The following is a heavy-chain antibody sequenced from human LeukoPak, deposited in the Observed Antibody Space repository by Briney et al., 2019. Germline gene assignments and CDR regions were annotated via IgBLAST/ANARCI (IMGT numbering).Heavy chain of an antibody. Sequence: PGGSLRLSCAASGFTFSSYAMSWVRQAPGKGLEWVSVISGSGYTTYYADSVKGRFTISRDNSKNTVYLQMNSLRAEDTAVYSGARDYDNSGYSQNDHWGQGTLVIVSS. CDR1: GFTFSSYA. V-gene: IGHV3-23*01. CDR3: ARDYDNSGYSQNDH. CDR2: ISGSGYTT. J-gene: IGHJ5*02. D-gene: IGHD3-22*01.